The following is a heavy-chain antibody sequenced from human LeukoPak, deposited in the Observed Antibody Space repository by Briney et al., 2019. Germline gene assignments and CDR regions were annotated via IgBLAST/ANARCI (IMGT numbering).Heavy chain of an antibody. D-gene: IGHD5-12*01. CDR3: AKCSGYDYVNYFDY. CDR1: GFTFSSYG. Sequence: GGSLRLSCAASGFTFSSYGMSWVRQAPGKGLEWVSAISGSGGSTYYADSVKGRFTISRDNSKNTLYLQMNSLRAEDTAVYYCAKCSGYDYVNYFDYWGQGTLVTVSS. V-gene: IGHV3-23*01. J-gene: IGHJ4*02. CDR2: ISGSGGST.